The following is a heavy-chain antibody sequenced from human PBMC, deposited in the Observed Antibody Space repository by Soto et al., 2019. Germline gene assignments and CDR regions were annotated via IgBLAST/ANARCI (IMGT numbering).Heavy chain of an antibody. J-gene: IGHJ4*02. CDR2: IPYDGSNK. CDR1: GFTFSSYG. Sequence: QVQLVESGGGVVQPGRSLRLSCAASGFTFSSYGMHWVRQAPGKGLEWVAVIPYDGSNKYYADSVKGRFTISRDNSKNTLYLQMNSLRAEDTAVYYCAKVVAVAPGDYWGQGTLVTVSS. V-gene: IGHV3-30*18. D-gene: IGHD6-19*01. CDR3: AKVVAVAPGDY.